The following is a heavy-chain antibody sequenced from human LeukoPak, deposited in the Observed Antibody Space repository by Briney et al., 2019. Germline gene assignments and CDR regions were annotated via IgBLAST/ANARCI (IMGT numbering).Heavy chain of an antibody. CDR3: ARAGSFWHYVY. Sequence: PGGSLRLSCAASGFTFSGFWMSWVRQTPGKGLEWVANIKQDGGEKYYVDSVKGRFTISRDNAKNSLSLQMNSLRVEDTAVYYCARAGSFWHYVYWGQGTLVTVSS. CDR1: GFTFSGFW. J-gene: IGHJ4*02. D-gene: IGHD1-7*01. V-gene: IGHV3-7*01. CDR2: IKQDGGEK.